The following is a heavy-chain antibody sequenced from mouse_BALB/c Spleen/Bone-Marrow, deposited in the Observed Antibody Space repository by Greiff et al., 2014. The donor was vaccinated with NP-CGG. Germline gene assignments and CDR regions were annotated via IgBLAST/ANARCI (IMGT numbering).Heavy chain of an antibody. CDR3: ARHEGGEMGFDY. V-gene: IGHV1-62-2*01. CDR1: GHTFTEYI. J-gene: IGHJ2*01. CDR2: FYPGSGSI. D-gene: IGHD2-3*01. Sequence: VNLVESGAGLVKPGASVKLSCKASGHTFTEYIIHWVKQRSGQGLEWIGWFYPGSGSIKYNEKFKDKATLTADKSSSTVYMELSRLTSEDSAVYFCARHEGGEMGFDYWGQGTTLTVSS.